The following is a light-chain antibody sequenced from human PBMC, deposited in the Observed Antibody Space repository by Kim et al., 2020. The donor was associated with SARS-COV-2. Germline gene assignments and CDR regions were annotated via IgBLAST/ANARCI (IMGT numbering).Light chain of an antibody. Sequence: QMTQSPSTLSASVGDRVTITCRASQSISNWLAWYQQKPGKAPKLLIYKASNLESGVPSRFSGSGSGTEFTLTINSLQPDDFATYYCQQYMTYWTFGQGTRVDIK. CDR3: QQYMTYWT. CDR1: QSISNW. J-gene: IGKJ1*01. CDR2: KAS. V-gene: IGKV1-5*03.